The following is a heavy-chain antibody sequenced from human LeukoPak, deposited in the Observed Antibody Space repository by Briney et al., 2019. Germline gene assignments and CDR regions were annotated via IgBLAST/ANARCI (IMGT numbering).Heavy chain of an antibody. CDR3: VREAGYCASVCLKSNWFDP. V-gene: IGHV3-23*01. J-gene: IGHJ5*02. CDR2: ISNGNT. CDR1: GFPFSNHA. D-gene: IGHD2-21*02. Sequence: GGSLRLSCAASGFPFSNHAMSWVRQPPGKGLEWVSAISNGNTYYADSVRGRFTISRDDSKNMVYLQMNSLRDEDTALYYCVREAGYCASVCLKSNWFDPWGQGTLVTVSS.